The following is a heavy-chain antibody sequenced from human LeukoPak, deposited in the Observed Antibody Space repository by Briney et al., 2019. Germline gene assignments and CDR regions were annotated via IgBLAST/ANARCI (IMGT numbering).Heavy chain of an antibody. V-gene: IGHV4-39*07. Sequence: SETLSLTCTVSGGSISSSSYYWGWIRQPPGKGLEWIGTTHYSGNTYYNPSLKSRVTMSLDTSKNQFSLRLNSVTAADTAVYYCAREGAYRTYGDYSPFDFWGQGTLVTVSS. J-gene: IGHJ5*01. CDR1: GGSISSSSYY. D-gene: IGHD4-17*01. CDR2: THYSGNT. CDR3: AREGAYRTYGDYSPFDF.